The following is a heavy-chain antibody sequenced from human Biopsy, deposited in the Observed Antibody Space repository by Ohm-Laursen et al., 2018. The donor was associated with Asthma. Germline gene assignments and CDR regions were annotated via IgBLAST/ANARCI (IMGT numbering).Heavy chain of an antibody. V-gene: IGHV1-69*13. CDR1: GDSFSNYA. CDR3: TRGYSGSSRVVYYYSGLEV. D-gene: IGHD5-12*01. CDR2: LIPVLGTP. J-gene: IGHJ6*02. Sequence: ASVKVSCKASGDSFSNYAISWVRQAPGQGLEWMGGLIPVLGTPDHAQLFEGRVTITADESTSTAYMELSSLSSEDTAMYYRTRGYSGSSRVVYYYSGLEVWGQGTTVTASS.